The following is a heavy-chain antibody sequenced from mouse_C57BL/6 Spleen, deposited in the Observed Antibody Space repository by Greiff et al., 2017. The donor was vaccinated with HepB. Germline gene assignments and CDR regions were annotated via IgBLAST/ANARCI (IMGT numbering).Heavy chain of an antibody. J-gene: IGHJ4*01. V-gene: IGHV1-82*01. CDR1: GYAFSSSW. Sequence: QVQLQQSGPELVKPGASVKISCKASGYAFSSSWMNWVKQRPGKGLEWIGRIYPGDGDTNYNGKVKGKATQTADKSSSTAYMQLSSLTSEDSAVYFCAKGAYGTGAMDYWGQGTSVTVSS. CDR3: AKGAYGTGAMDY. CDR2: IYPGDGDT. D-gene: IGHD1-1*02.